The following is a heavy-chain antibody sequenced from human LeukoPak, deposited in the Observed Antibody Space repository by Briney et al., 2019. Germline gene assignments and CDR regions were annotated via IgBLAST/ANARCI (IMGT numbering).Heavy chain of an antibody. D-gene: IGHD6-13*01. J-gene: IGHJ4*02. Sequence: GRSLRLSCAASGFTFSSYAMHWVRQAPGKGLEWVAVISYDGSNKYYADSVKGRFTISRDNSKNTLYLQVNSLRAEDTAVYYCARGVSEIDYWGQGTLVTVSS. V-gene: IGHV3-30*01. CDR3: ARGVSEIDY. CDR1: GFTFSSYA. CDR2: ISYDGSNK.